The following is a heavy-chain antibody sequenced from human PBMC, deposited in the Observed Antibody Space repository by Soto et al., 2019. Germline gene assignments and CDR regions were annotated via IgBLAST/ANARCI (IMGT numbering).Heavy chain of an antibody. CDR3: ARSLDSSGHLFAY. V-gene: IGHV4-31*03. J-gene: IGHJ4*02. CDR1: GGSLSSGAYY. Sequence: SETLSLTCTVSGGSLSSGAYYWSWIRQHPGKGLEWIGYIYYNGKTYYNPSLESRVTISVDTSKHQFSLKLTSVIVADTAVYFCARSLDSSGHLFAYWGQGTLVTVSS. CDR2: IYYNGKT. D-gene: IGHD3-22*01.